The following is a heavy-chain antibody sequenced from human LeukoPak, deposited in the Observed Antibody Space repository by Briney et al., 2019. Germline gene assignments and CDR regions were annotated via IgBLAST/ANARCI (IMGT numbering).Heavy chain of an antibody. CDR3: AGDPRIAAAGIASAFDI. D-gene: IGHD6-13*01. V-gene: IGHV3-33*01. CDR2: IWYDGSNK. Sequence: PGGSLRLSCAASGFTFSSYGMHWVRQAPGKGLEWVALIWYDGSNKYYTDSVKGRFTISRDNSKNTLYLQMNSLRAEDTAVYYCAGDPRIAAAGIASAFDIWGQGTMVTVSS. CDR1: GFTFSSYG. J-gene: IGHJ3*02.